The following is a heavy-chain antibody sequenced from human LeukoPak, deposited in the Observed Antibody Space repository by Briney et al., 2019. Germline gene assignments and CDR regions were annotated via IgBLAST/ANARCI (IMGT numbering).Heavy chain of an antibody. Sequence: GGSLRLSCAASGFGFSNYWMSWVRQAPGKGLEWVANVNEDGSEKNHVDSVKGRFTISRDNAQDSLYLQMNSLRVEDTAVYFCGRGDPNNWGQGTLVTVSS. CDR2: VNEDGSEK. V-gene: IGHV3-7*01. D-gene: IGHD1/OR15-1a*01. J-gene: IGHJ4*02. CDR3: GRGDPNN. CDR1: GFGFSNYW.